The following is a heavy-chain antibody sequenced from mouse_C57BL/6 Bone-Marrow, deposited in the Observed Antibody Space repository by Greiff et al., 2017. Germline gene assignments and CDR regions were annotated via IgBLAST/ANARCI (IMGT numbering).Heavy chain of an antibody. Sequence: VQLQQSGPELVKPGASVKLSCKASGYTFTSYDINWVKQRPGQGLEWIGWIYPRDGSTKYNEKFKGKATLTVDTSSSTAYMGLHSLTSGDSAVYFCARLECDGSGGEWCLDVGGTGTTVTVSS. CDR3: ARLECDGSGGEWCLDV. CDR1: GYTFTSYD. CDR2: IYPRDGST. V-gene: IGHV1-85*01. J-gene: IGHJ1*03. D-gene: IGHD1-1*01.